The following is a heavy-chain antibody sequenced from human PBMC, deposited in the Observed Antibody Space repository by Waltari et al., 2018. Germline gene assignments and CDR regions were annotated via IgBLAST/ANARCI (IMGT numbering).Heavy chain of an antibody. CDR2: IVVGSGNT. Sequence: QMQLVQSGPEVKKPGTSVKVSCKASGFTFTSSAMQVVRQARGQRLECIGWIVVGSGNTNYAQKFQERVTITRDMSTSTAYMELSSLRSEDTAVYYCAASLSVLDPIDYWGQGTLVTISS. J-gene: IGHJ4*02. D-gene: IGHD3-3*01. CDR3: AASLSVLDPIDY. CDR1: GFTFTSSA. V-gene: IGHV1-58*02.